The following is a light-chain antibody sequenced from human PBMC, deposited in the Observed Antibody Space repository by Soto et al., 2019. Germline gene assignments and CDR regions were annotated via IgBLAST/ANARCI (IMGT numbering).Light chain of an antibody. CDR3: QSYDSSLSWV. J-gene: IGLJ3*02. V-gene: IGLV1-40*01. CDR1: SSNIGAGYD. Sequence: QSVLTQPPSVSGAPGQRVTISCTGSSSNIGAGYDVHWYQQLPGTAPKLLIYGNSNRRSGVPDRFSGSKSGTSASLAITGLQAEDEADYYCQSYDSSLSWVFGGGTKLTVL. CDR2: GNS.